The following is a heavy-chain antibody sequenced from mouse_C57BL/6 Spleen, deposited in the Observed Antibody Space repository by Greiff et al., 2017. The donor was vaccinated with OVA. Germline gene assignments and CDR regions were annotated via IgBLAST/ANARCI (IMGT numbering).Heavy chain of an antibody. CDR3: AREGANWDFDY. CDR2: ISYDGSN. Sequence: DVQLQESGPGLVKPSQSLSLTCSVTGYSITSGYYWNWIRQFPGNKLEWMGYISYDGSNNYNPSLKNRISITRDTSKNQFFLKLNSVTTEDTATYYCAREGANWDFDYWGQGTTLTVSS. D-gene: IGHD4-1*01. CDR1: GYSITSGYY. V-gene: IGHV3-6*01. J-gene: IGHJ2*01.